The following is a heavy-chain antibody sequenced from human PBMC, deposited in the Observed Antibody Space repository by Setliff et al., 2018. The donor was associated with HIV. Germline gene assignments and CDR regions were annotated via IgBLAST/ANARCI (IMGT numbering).Heavy chain of an antibody. CDR3: AKLQEGHVYSHYDS. Sequence: LSLSCVASGLPFYNYWMTWLRRAPGRGLEWVANIKQDGSGYPYYADSVKGRLTISRDNSQNALYLHMNSLRAEDTAVYYCAKLQEGHVYSHYDSWGQGTLVTVSS. J-gene: IGHJ4*02. D-gene: IGHD2-21*01. V-gene: IGHV3-7*03. CDR2: IKQDGSGYP. CDR1: GLPFYNYW.